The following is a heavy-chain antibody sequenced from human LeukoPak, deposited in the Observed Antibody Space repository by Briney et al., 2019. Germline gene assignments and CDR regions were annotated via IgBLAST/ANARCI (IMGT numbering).Heavy chain of an antibody. J-gene: IGHJ4*02. V-gene: IGHV3-7*05. Sequence: GGSLRLSCIASGFIFSNYCMNLVRQAPGKGVEWVANIKQDGNEKYYVDSVKGRFTISRDNAKNSLYIQMHSLRAENTAVYYCARGGWRPVDYWGPGTLVTVSS. CDR3: ARGGWRPVDY. D-gene: IGHD3-3*01. CDR1: GFIFSNYC. CDR2: IKQDGNEK.